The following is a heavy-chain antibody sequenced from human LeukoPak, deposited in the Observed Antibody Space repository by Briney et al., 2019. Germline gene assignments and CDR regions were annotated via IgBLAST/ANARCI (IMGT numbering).Heavy chain of an antibody. J-gene: IGHJ4*02. Sequence: GGSLRLSCAASGFTFSSHAMNWVRQAPGKGLEWLSAISGDGGSTHYADSVKGRFTISRDNSKNTLFLQMNNLRAEDTAVYYCVNDYCSTTICLGYWGQGTLVSVSS. V-gene: IGHV3-23*01. D-gene: IGHD2-2*01. CDR2: ISGDGGST. CDR3: VNDYCSTTICLGY. CDR1: GFTFSSHA.